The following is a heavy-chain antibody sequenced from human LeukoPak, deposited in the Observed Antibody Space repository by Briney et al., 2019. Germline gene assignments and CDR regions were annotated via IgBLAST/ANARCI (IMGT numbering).Heavy chain of an antibody. D-gene: IGHD5-24*01. CDR3: ARDYNYYFDY. CDR1: GYTFTIYY. Sequence: GASVTVSFTASGYTFTIYYMHWVRQAPGQGLEWMGIINPSGGSTSYAQKFQGRVTMTRDTSTSTVYMELSRLRSEDTAVYYCARDYNYYFDYWGQGTLVTVSS. V-gene: IGHV1-46*01. CDR2: INPSGGST. J-gene: IGHJ4*02.